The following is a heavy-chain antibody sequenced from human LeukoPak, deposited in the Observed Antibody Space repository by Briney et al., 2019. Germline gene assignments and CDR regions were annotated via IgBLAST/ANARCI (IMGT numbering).Heavy chain of an antibody. J-gene: IGHJ4*02. CDR2: ISSTGSSI. CDR1: GFTFSYYT. Sequence: GGSLRLSCAASGFTFSYYTMSWVRQAPGKGLEWVSSISSTGSSIYYADSVKGRFTISRDNAKNSLYLQMSSLRVEDTAVYYCARYARELDYWGQGSLVTVSS. CDR3: ARYARELDY. V-gene: IGHV3-21*01. D-gene: IGHD2-2*01.